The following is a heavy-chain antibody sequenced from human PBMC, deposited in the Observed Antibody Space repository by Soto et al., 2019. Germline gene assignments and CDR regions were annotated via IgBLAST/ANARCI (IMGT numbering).Heavy chain of an antibody. Sequence: QVQLQESGPGLVKPSQTLSLTCTVSGGSISSGGYYWSWIRQHPGKGLEWIGYIYYSGSTYYNPSLKSRVIISVDTSKNQFSLKLSSVAAADTAVYYRAAWGPVTGAFDYWGQGTLVTVSS. D-gene: IGHD7-27*01. CDR3: AAWGPVTGAFDY. CDR1: GGSISSGGYY. V-gene: IGHV4-31*03. J-gene: IGHJ4*02. CDR2: IYYSGST.